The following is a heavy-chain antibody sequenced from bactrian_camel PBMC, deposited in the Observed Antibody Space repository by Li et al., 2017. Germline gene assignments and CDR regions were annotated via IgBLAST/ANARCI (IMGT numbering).Heavy chain of an antibody. Sequence: DVQLVESGGGSVQAGGSLRLSCAASGFAFSAYDMSWVRQTPRKGLEWVSTINSGGGSTYYADSVKGRFTISKDNAKNTVYLQMNSLKSEDTAVYYCARRESNSFNALGYWARGPRSPSP. CDR2: INSGGGST. V-gene: IGHV3S40*01. D-gene: IGHD2*01. CDR1: GFAFSAYD. J-gene: IGHJ4*01.